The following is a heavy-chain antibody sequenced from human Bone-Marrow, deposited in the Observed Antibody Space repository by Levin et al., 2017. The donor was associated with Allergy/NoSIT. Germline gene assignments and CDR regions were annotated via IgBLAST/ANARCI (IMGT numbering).Heavy chain of an antibody. D-gene: IGHD3-10*01. CDR2: INHSGST. J-gene: IGHJ6*03. CDR3: ARDTLIWFRELLYPAYYMDV. Sequence: PSETLSLTCAVYGGSFSGYYWSWIRQPPGKGLEWIGEINHSGSTNYNPSLKSRVTISVDTSKNQFSLKLSSVTAADTAVYYCARDTLIWFRELLYPAYYMDVWGKGTTVTVSS. V-gene: IGHV4-34*01. CDR1: GGSFSGYY.